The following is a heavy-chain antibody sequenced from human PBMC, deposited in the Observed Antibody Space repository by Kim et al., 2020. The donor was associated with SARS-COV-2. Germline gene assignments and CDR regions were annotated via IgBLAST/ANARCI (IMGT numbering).Heavy chain of an antibody. CDR1: GGSISSGGYY. CDR2: IYYSGST. CDR3: ARDKVDYFYYYGMDV. J-gene: IGHJ6*02. Sequence: SETLSLTCTVSGGSISSGGYYWSWIRQHPGKGLEWIGYIYYSGSTYYNPSLKSRVTISVDTSKNQFSLKLSSVTAADTAVYYCARDKVDYFYYYGMDVWGQGTTVTVSS. D-gene: IGHD3-9*01. V-gene: IGHV4-31*03.